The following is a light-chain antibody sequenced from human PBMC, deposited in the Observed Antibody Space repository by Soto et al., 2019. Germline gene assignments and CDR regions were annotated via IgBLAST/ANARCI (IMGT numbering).Light chain of an antibody. J-gene: IGKJ4*01. Sequence: EIVLTQSSGTLSLSPGERVTLSCRASQSVSSNYLAWYQQKYGRAPSLLIYRASTRATGIPDRFSGSGSGTDFSLIISRLEPEDSAVYYCQQYAASPLTFGGGTKLEIK. CDR1: QSVSSNY. CDR3: QQYAASPLT. V-gene: IGKV3-20*01. CDR2: RAS.